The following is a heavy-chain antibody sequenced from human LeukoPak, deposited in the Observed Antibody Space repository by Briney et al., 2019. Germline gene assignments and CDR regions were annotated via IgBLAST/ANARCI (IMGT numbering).Heavy chain of an antibody. CDR1: GFTLNNYW. Sequence: PGGSLRLSCTASGFTLNNYWVDWVRQAPGKGLVWVSRIKTDGSAAYYADSVKGRFTISRDNAKNTVYLQMNSLRAEDTAVYYRARDGSGSYYYYYGMDVWGQGTTVTVSS. D-gene: IGHD3-10*01. CDR2: IKTDGSAA. CDR3: ARDGSGSYYYYYGMDV. J-gene: IGHJ6*02. V-gene: IGHV3-74*01.